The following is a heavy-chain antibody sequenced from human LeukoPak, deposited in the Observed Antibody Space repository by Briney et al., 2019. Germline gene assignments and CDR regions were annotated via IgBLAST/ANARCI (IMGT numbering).Heavy chain of an antibody. CDR1: GGSFSGYY. V-gene: IGHV4-34*01. CDR3: ARDGYSWGYFDY. CDR2: INHSGST. Sequence: PSETLSLTCAVYGGSFSGYYWSWIRQPPGKGLEWIGEINHSGSTNYNPSLKSRVTISVDTSKNQFSLKLSSVTAADTAVYYCARDGYSWGYFDYWGQGTLVTVSS. J-gene: IGHJ4*02. D-gene: IGHD5-24*01.